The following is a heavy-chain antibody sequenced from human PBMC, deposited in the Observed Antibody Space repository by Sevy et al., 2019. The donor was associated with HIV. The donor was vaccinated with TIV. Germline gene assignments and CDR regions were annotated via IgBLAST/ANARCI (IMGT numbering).Heavy chain of an antibody. D-gene: IGHD1-26*01. V-gene: IGHV3-74*01. CDR2: ISFDGSTT. CDR3: AREVGRGHDY. Sequence: GGFLRLSCAASGFSFRNYWMHWVRQAPGKGLVWVSRISFDGSTTTYADSVKGRFTISRDNAKNTLYLQMNSLRAEDTAVYYCAREVGRGHDYWGQGTLVTVSS. CDR1: GFSFRNYW. J-gene: IGHJ4*02.